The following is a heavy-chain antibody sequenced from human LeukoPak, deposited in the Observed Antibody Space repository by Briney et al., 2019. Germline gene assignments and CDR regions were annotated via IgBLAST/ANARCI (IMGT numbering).Heavy chain of an antibody. CDR1: GFTFSAYA. Sequence: GGSLRLSCVASGFTFSAYAMSWVRQAPGKGLEWVSGISASGSSTYYADSVEGRFTISRDSSKNTLYLQMNSLRAEDTAVYYCAKHLGWGPSGSNWFDPWGQGTLVTVSS. CDR2: ISASGSST. CDR3: AKHLGWGPSGSNWFDP. J-gene: IGHJ5*02. D-gene: IGHD6-25*01. V-gene: IGHV3-23*01.